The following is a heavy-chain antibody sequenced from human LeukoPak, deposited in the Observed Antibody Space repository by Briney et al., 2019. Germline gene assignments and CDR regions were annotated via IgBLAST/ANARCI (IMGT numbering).Heavy chain of an antibody. V-gene: IGHV3-48*02. CDR1: GFTFSSYA. J-gene: IGHJ4*02. CDR2: ITSASTTI. Sequence: GGSLRLSCAASGFTFSSYAMGWVRQAPGKGLEWVSFITSASTTIYYADSVKGRFTISRDNAKNSLYLRMNSLRDEDTAVFYCARVRVGYYFDYWGRGTLVTVSS. CDR3: ARVRVGYYFDY. D-gene: IGHD6-13*01.